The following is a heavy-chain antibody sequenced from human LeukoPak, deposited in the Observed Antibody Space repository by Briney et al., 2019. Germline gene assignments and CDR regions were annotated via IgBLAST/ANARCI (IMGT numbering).Heavy chain of an antibody. CDR2: INHSGST. Sequence: SETLSLTCAVYGGSFSGYYWSWIRQPPGKGLEWIGEINHSGSTNYNPSLKSRVTMSVDTSKSQFSLKLSSVTAADTAVYYCARDLTTLTTFAYTWFDPWGQGTLVTVSS. CDR1: GGSFSGYY. J-gene: IGHJ5*02. V-gene: IGHV4-34*01. CDR3: ARDLTTLTTFAYTWFDP. D-gene: IGHD4-17*01.